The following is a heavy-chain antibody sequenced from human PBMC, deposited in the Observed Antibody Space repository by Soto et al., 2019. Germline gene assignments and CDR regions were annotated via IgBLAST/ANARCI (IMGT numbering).Heavy chain of an antibody. V-gene: IGHV3-30*18. D-gene: IGHD4-17*01. CDR1: GFTFSSYG. Sequence: VGSLRLSCAASGFTFSSYGMHWVRQAPGKGLEWVAVISYDGSNKYYADSVKGRFTISRDNSKNTLYLQMNSLRAEDTAVYYCAKIPTTVTTDYWGQGTLVTVSS. J-gene: IGHJ4*02. CDR3: AKIPTTVTTDY. CDR2: ISYDGSNK.